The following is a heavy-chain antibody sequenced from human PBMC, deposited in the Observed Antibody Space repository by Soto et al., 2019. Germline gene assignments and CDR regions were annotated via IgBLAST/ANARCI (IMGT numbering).Heavy chain of an antibody. CDR2: ITGPGTST. V-gene: IGHV3-23*01. Sequence: GRSLRLSCRASGVSFSTYARSWVRQAPGEGLEWVSTITGPGTSTTYADSVRGRFTVSRDNSDNVLYLQMDNLTADDTAIYFCAKRQGGLPFDYWGEGTLVTGSS. J-gene: IGHJ4*02. CDR1: GVSFSTYA. D-gene: IGHD5-12*01. CDR3: AKRQGGLPFDY.